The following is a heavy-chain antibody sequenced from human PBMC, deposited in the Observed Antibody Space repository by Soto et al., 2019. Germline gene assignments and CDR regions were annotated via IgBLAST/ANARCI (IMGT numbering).Heavy chain of an antibody. CDR1: GCTFSSYA. Sequence: SVKVSCKASGCTFSSYAISWVRQAPGQGLEWMGGIIPIFGTANYAQKFQGRVTITADESTSTAYMELSSLRSEDTAVYYCARGNEEQQLVRDNWFDPWGQGTLVPVSS. J-gene: IGHJ5*02. D-gene: IGHD6-13*01. V-gene: IGHV1-69*13. CDR2: IIPIFGTA. CDR3: ARGNEEQQLVRDNWFDP.